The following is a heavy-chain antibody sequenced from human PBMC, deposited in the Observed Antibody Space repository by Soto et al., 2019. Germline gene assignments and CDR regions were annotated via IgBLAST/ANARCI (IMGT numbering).Heavy chain of an antibody. CDR1: GGTFSSYA. CDR3: AKNHGSRYYYDSSGYSSPFDY. D-gene: IGHD3-22*01. CDR2: IIPIFGTA. V-gene: IGHV1-69*13. Sequence: GASVKVSCKASGGTFSSYAISWVRQAPGQGLEWMGGIIPIFGTANYAQKFQGRVTITADESTSTAYMELSSLRSEDTAVYYCAKNHGSRYYYDSSGYSSPFDYWGQGTLVTVAS. J-gene: IGHJ4*02.